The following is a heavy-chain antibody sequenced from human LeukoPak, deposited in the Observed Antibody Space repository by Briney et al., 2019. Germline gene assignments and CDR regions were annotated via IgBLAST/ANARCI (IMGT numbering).Heavy chain of an antibody. CDR2: TYYRSKWFI. V-gene: IGHV6-1*01. CDR3: TRSDCSSGRCPGFDN. CDR1: GDSVSSNSAA. Sequence: SQTLSLTCGISGDSVSSNSAAWNWIRQSPSRGLEWLGRTYYRSKWFINYAPSVKSRIIINPDTPKNQVSLQPNSATPEDTAVYYCTRSDCSSGRCPGFDNWGQGTLVTVSS. D-gene: IGHD6-19*01. J-gene: IGHJ4*02.